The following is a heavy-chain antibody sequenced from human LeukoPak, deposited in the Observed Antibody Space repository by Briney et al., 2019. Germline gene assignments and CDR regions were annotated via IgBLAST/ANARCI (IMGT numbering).Heavy chain of an antibody. Sequence: SETLSLTCTVSGGSISSSSFYWGWIRQPPGKGLEWIGSIYYSGNTYYNPSLKGRVTISVDTSKNQFSLKVNSVTAADTALYYCARRRSWPDAFDIWGQGTMVAVSS. CDR3: ARRRSWPDAFDI. CDR2: IYYSGNT. J-gene: IGHJ3*02. D-gene: IGHD1-26*01. V-gene: IGHV4-39*07. CDR1: GGSISSSSFY.